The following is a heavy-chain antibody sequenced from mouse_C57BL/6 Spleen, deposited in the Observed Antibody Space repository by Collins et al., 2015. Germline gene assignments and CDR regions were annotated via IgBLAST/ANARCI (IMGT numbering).Heavy chain of an antibody. J-gene: IGHJ1*03. Sequence: VKTWGVQCKISCKASGYTFTDYYMNWVKQSHGKSLEWIGDINPNNGGTSYNQKFKGKATLTVDKSSSTAYMELRSLNPNNGGTSYNQKFKGKATLTVDKSSSTAYMELRSLTSEDSAVYYCARDYYDYWYFDVWGTGTTVTVSS. V-gene: IGHV1-26*01. CDR2: INPNNGGT. CDR1: GYTFTDYY. CDR3: QKFKGKATLTVDKSSSTAYMELRSLTSEDSAVYYCARDYYDYWYFDV. D-gene: IGHD1-1*01.